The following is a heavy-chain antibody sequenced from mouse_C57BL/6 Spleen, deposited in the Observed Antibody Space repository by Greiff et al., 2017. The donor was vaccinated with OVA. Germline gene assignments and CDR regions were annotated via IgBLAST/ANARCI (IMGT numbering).Heavy chain of an antibody. Sequence: EVKLQESGAELVRPGASVKLSCTASGFNIKGDYMHWVKQRPEQGLEWIGWIDPENGDTEYASKFQGKATITADTSSNTAYLQLSSLTSEDTAVYYCTTCYSNYYAMDYWGQGTSVTVSS. CDR3: TTCYSNYYAMDY. V-gene: IGHV14-4*01. J-gene: IGHJ4*01. D-gene: IGHD2-5*01. CDR1: GFNIKGDY. CDR2: IDPENGDT.